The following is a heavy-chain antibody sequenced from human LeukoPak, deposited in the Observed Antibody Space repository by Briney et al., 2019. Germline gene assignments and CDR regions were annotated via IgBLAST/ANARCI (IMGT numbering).Heavy chain of an antibody. CDR2: ISSSSSYI. V-gene: IGHV3-21*04. Sequence: GGSLRLSCAASGFTFSSYSMNWVRQAPGKGLEWVSSISSSSSYIYYADSVKGRFTISRDNAKNSLYLQMNSLRAEDTAVYYCAKDRVAAAGTRGFHWFDPWGQGTLVTVSS. CDR1: GFTFSSYS. CDR3: AKDRVAAAGTRGFHWFDP. D-gene: IGHD6-13*01. J-gene: IGHJ5*02.